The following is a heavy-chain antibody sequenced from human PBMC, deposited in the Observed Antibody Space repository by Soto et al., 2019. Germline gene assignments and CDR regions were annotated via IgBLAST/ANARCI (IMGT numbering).Heavy chain of an antibody. J-gene: IGHJ3*02. V-gene: IGHV1-69-2*01. Sequence: EVQLVQSGAEVKKPGATVKISCKVSGYTFTDYYMHWVQQAPGKGLEWMGLVDPEDGEAVYAEKFQGRVKITADTSIDTAYMELSSLRSEDTAVYYCAIIHITMVRGVDDAFDIWGQGTMVTVSS. CDR2: VDPEDGEA. D-gene: IGHD3-10*01. CDR1: GYTFTDYY. CDR3: AIIHITMVRGVDDAFDI.